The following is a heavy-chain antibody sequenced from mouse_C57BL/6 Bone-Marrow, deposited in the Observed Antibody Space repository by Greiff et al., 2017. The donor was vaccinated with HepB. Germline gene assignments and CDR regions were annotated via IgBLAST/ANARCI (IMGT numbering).Heavy chain of an antibody. J-gene: IGHJ3*01. CDR2: ISNLAYSI. CDR1: GFTFSDYG. V-gene: IGHV5-15*01. Sequence: EVQGVESGGGLVQPGGSLKLSCAASGFTFSDYGMAWVRQAPRKGPEWVAFISNLAYSIYYADTVTGRFTISRENAKNTLYLEMSSLRSEDTAMYYCARRGYGSSFAYWGQGTLVTVSA. CDR3: ARRGYGSSFAY. D-gene: IGHD1-1*01.